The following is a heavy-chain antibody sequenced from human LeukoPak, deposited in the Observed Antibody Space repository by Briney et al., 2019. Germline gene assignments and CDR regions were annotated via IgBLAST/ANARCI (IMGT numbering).Heavy chain of an antibody. CDR1: GGPFSGYY. CDR2: INHSGST. J-gene: IGHJ4*02. D-gene: IGHD4/OR15-4a*01. CDR3: ARGRSRLAVLRPYFDY. V-gene: IGHV4-34*01. Sequence: SETLSLTCAVYGGPFSGYYWSWIRQPPGKGLEWIGEINHSGSTNYNPSLKSRVTISGDTSKNQFSQKLGSATAADTAVYYCARGRSRLAVLRPYFDYWGQGTLVTVSS.